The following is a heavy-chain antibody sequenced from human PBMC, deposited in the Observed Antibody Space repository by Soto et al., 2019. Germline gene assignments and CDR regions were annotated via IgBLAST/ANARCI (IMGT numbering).Heavy chain of an antibody. D-gene: IGHD7-27*01. J-gene: IGHJ6*02. Sequence: NPSETLSLTCGVSGDSITTYKWWTWVRQSPGKGLEWIGEIYDSGNTRYNPSLKSLVTISKDTSKNELSLKLNSVTVADTAVYYCATCQLGEYYYAMDIWGQGTTVTVSS. CDR1: GDSITTYKW. V-gene: IGHV4-4*02. CDR2: IYDSGNT. CDR3: ATCQLGEYYYAMDI.